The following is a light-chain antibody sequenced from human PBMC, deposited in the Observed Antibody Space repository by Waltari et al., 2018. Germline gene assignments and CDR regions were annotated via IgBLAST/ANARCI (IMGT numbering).Light chain of an antibody. CDR3: QQYGNWYT. V-gene: IGKV3-15*01. CDR2: AAV. CDR1: ESVGSH. J-gene: IGKJ2*01. Sequence: EIVMTQSPAMLSVSPGERATLSCRARESVGSHLAWYQPKPGQPPKVIIYAAVTRATGVPARFSGSGSGTEFTLTISSLQSEDFAVYYCQQYGNWYTFGQGTKLQIK.